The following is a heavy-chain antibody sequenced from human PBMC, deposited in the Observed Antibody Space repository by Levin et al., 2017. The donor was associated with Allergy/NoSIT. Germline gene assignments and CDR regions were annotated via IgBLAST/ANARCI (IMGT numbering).Heavy chain of an antibody. CDR2: ISSSSSTI. CDR1: GFTFSGYG. Sequence: GESLKISCAASGFTFSGYGMDWVRQAPGKGLEWVSYISSSSSTINYVDLVTFRFTISRDNAKNSLYLQMNSLRAEDTAVYYCARGGSSRPDYWGQGTLVTVSS. CDR3: ARGGSSRPDY. J-gene: IGHJ4*02. D-gene: IGHD6-13*01. V-gene: IGHV3-48*01.